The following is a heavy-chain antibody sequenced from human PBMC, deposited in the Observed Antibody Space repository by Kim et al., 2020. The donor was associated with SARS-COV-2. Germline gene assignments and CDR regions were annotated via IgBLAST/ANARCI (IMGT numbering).Heavy chain of an antibody. V-gene: IGHV4-59*08. CDR3: ALFRGGYFDY. J-gene: IGHJ4*02. CDR1: GDSISSYF. Sequence: SETLSLTCSVSGDSISSYFWSWIRQPPGKGLEWIGNIYDSGRTYYNPSLKTRITISVDTSKSQFSLKFRSVTAADTAVYYCALFRGGYFDYWGQGTLVTV. D-gene: IGHD3-16*01. CDR2: IYDSGRT.